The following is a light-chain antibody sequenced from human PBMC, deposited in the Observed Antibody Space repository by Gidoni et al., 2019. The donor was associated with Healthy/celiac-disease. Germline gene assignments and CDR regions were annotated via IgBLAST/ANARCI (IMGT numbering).Light chain of an antibody. J-gene: IGKJ2*02. Sequence: DIQMTQSQSSLSASVGDRVTITCRASQSISSYLNWYQQKPVKAPKLLIYAASSLQSGVPSRFSGSGSGTDFTLTISSLQPEDFATYYCQQSYSTPRTFGQGTKLEIK. CDR3: QQSYSTPRT. CDR2: AAS. V-gene: IGKV1-39*01. CDR1: QSISSY.